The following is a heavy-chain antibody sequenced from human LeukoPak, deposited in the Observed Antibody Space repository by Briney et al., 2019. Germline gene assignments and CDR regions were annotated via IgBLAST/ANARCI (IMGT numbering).Heavy chain of an antibody. CDR1: GFTFSSFS. Sequence: GGSLRLSCAASGFTFSSFSMHWVRQAPGKGLESVSAISSNGGSTYYANSVKGGFTISRDNSKNTLYLQMGSLRAEDMAVYYCAREYYGGYVDYWGQGTLVTVSS. J-gene: IGHJ4*02. D-gene: IGHD3-10*01. V-gene: IGHV3-64*01. CDR2: ISSNGGST. CDR3: AREYYGGYVDY.